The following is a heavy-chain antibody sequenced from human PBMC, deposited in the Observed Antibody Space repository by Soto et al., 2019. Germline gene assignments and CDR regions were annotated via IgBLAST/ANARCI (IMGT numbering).Heavy chain of an antibody. CDR2: IKSKTDGGTI. CDR1: GFTFNNAW. J-gene: IGHJ3*02. Sequence: PGGPLRVSCGASGFTFNNAWRSWVRQAPGKGLEWVGRIKSKTDGGTITYAAPVKGRFTISRDDSKNTLYLQMNSLKTEDTAVYYCTTGFTRLAAFDIWGQGTMVTVSS. D-gene: IGHD6-6*01. CDR3: TTGFTRLAAFDI. V-gene: IGHV3-15*01.